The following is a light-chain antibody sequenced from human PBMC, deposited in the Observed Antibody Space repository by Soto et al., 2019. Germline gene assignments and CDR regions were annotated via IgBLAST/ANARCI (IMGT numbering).Light chain of an antibody. CDR2: GAS. J-gene: IGKJ4*01. CDR3: QQYGSSPLT. V-gene: IGKV3-20*01. CDR1: QSVSSSY. Sequence: ETVLTQSPGTLSLSPGERATLSCRASQSVSSSYLAWYQQIPGQAPRLLIYGASSRATGIPDRFSGSGSGTDFTLTISRLEPEDFAVYYCQQYGSSPLTFGGGTTVEMK.